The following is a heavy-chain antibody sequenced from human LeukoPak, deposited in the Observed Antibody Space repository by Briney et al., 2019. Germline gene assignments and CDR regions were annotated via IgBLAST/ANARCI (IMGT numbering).Heavy chain of an antibody. CDR2: ISTGSTYT. J-gene: IGHJ2*01. CDR3: TREDNWYFDL. Sequence: GGALRLSCAASGFTFSDYYMTWIRQAPGKGLEWLSYISTGSTYTNYANSVKRRVTISRDNANNSLYLQLNSLRAEDTAVYYCTREDNWYFDLWGRGTLVTVSS. V-gene: IGHV3-11*05. CDR1: GFTFSDYY.